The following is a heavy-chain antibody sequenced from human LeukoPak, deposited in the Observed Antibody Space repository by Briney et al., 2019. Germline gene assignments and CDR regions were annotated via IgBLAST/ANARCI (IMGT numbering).Heavy chain of an antibody. CDR1: GFTFSSYW. V-gene: IGHV3-74*01. Sequence: GSLRLSSAASGFTFSSYWMHWVRQAPGKGLVWVSRINSDGSSTSYADSVKGRFTISRDNAKNTLYLQMNSLRAEDTAVYYCARGPHLPRIAVAGPFDYWGQGTLVTVSS. CDR3: ARGPHLPRIAVAGPFDY. J-gene: IGHJ4*02. CDR2: INSDGSST. D-gene: IGHD6-19*01.